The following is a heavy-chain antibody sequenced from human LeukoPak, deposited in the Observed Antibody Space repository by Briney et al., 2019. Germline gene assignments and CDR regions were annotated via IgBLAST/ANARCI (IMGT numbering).Heavy chain of an antibody. V-gene: IGHV3-21*01. D-gene: IGHD1-1*01. Sequence: GGSLRLSCAASGFTFSIYSMNWVRQAPGKGLEWVSSISSSSSYIYYADSVKGRFTISRDNAKNSLYLQMNSLRAEDTAVYYCASGLERTYYYYGMDVWGQGTTVTVSS. CDR1: GFTFSIYS. CDR3: ASGLERTYYYYGMDV. J-gene: IGHJ6*02. CDR2: ISSSSSYI.